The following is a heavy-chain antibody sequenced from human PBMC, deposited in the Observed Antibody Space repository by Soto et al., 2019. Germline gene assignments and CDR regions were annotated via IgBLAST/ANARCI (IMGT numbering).Heavy chain of an antibody. CDR3: ARQTNPVYCSSTSCYAGWFDP. J-gene: IGHJ5*02. D-gene: IGHD2-2*01. CDR2: IYPGDSDT. Sequence: PGESLKISCKGSGYSFTSYWIGWVRQMPGKGLEWMGIIYPGDSDTRYSPSFQGQVTISADKSISTACLQWSSLKASDTAMYYCARQTNPVYCSSTSCYAGWFDPWGQGTLVTVSS. CDR1: GYSFTSYW. V-gene: IGHV5-51*01.